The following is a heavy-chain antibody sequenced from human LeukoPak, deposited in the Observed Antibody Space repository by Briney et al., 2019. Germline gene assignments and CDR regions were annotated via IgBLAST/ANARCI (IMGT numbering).Heavy chain of an antibody. Sequence: GRSLRLSCAASGFTFSSYAMHWVRQAPGKGLEWVAVISYDGSNKYYADSVKGRFTISRDNSKNTLYLQMNSLRAEDTAVCYCASHSSGWYYWGQGTLVTVSS. CDR1: GFTFSSYA. D-gene: IGHD6-19*01. V-gene: IGHV3-30*04. CDR2: ISYDGSNK. J-gene: IGHJ4*02. CDR3: ASHSSGWYY.